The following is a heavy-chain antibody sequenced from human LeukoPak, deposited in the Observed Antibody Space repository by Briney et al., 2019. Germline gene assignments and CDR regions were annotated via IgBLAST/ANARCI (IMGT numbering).Heavy chain of an antibody. J-gene: IGHJ4*02. V-gene: IGHV3-30-3*01. D-gene: IGHD3-10*01. CDR3: AKDFTMIRGSELDY. Sequence: GGSLRLSCAASGFTFSNYAMHWVRQAPGKGLEWVAVISYDGSNKFYADSVKGRFTISRDNSKNTLYLQMNSLRAEDTAVYYCAKDFTMIRGSELDYWGQGTLVTVSS. CDR1: GFTFSNYA. CDR2: ISYDGSNK.